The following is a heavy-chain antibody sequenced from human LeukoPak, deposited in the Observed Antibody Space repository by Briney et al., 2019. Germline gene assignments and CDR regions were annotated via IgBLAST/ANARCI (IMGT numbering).Heavy chain of an antibody. Sequence: PSQTLSLTCTVSGGSISSGSYYWSWFRQPAEKGLEWIGRIYTSGSTYYNPSLKSRVTISADTSKNQFSLNVSSVTAADTAVYYCARQGLDITMIVVVISSHFDYWGQGTLVTVSS. D-gene: IGHD3-22*01. CDR2: IYTSGST. V-gene: IGHV4-61*02. CDR1: GGSISSGSYY. CDR3: ARQGLDITMIVVVISSHFDY. J-gene: IGHJ4*02.